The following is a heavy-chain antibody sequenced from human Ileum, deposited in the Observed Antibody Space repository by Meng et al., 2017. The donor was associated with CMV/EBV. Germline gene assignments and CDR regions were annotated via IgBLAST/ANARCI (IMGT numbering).Heavy chain of an antibody. Sequence: SETLSLTCTVSGGSISSSSYYWGWIRQPPGKGLEWIGSIYYSGTTYYNPSLKSRVTISVDTSKNQFSLKLSSVTAADTAVYYCAREQANFYGSGWYNWFDPWGQGTQVTVSS. CDR2: IYYSGTT. J-gene: IGHJ5*01. D-gene: IGHD3-10*01. V-gene: IGHV4-39*07. CDR3: AREQANFYGSGWYNWFDP. CDR1: GGSISSSSYY.